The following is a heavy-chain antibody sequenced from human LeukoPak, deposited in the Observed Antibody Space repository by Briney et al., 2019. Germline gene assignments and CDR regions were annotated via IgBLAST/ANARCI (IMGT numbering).Heavy chain of an antibody. Sequence: PSETLSLTCTVSGGSISSSSYYWGWIRQPPGKGLEWIGSIYYSGSTYYNPSLKSRVTISVDTSKNQFSLKLSSVTAADTAVYYCARGRVIVVATQYYFDYWGQGTLVTVSS. CDR2: IYYSGST. J-gene: IGHJ4*02. CDR3: ARGRVIVVATQYYFDY. V-gene: IGHV4-39*07. D-gene: IGHD3-22*01. CDR1: GGSISSSSYY.